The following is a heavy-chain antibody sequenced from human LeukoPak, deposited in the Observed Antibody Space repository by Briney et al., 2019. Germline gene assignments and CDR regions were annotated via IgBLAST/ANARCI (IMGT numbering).Heavy chain of an antibody. CDR3: ARTYYYGSGYIDY. Sequence: SETLSLTCAVYGGSFSGYYWSWIRQPPGKGLEWIGEINHSGSTNYNPSLKSRVTISVDTSKNQFSLKLSSVTAADTAVYYCARTYYYGSGYIDYWGQGTLVTVSS. CDR2: INHSGST. J-gene: IGHJ4*02. V-gene: IGHV4-34*01. CDR1: GGSFSGYY. D-gene: IGHD3-10*01.